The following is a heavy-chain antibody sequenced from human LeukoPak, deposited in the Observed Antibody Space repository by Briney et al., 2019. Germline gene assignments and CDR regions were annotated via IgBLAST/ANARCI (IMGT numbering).Heavy chain of an antibody. CDR3: AKSRSGSANWALRIFDN. CDR2: ISPGGGTT. J-gene: IGHJ4*02. V-gene: IGHV3-23*01. CDR1: GFTFSRHW. Sequence: PGGSLRLSCAGSGFTFSRHWMSWVRQAPGRGLEWVSSISPGGGTTYYADSVKGRFTISRDNSENTLYVEMNSLRAEDTAIYYCAKSRSGSANWALRIFDNWGQGTLVSVSS. D-gene: IGHD3-10*01.